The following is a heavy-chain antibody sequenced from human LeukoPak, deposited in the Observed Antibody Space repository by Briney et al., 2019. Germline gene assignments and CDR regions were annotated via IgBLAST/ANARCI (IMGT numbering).Heavy chain of an antibody. CDR2: ISSSSSTI. Sequence: GGSLRLSCAASGFTFSIYSMNWVRQAPGKGLEWVSYISSSSSTIRYADSVKGRFTISRDNAKNSLYLQMNSLRAEDTAVYYCARDQHEDYFDYWGQGTLVTVSS. J-gene: IGHJ4*02. V-gene: IGHV3-48*04. CDR1: GFTFSIYS. CDR3: ARDQHEDYFDY.